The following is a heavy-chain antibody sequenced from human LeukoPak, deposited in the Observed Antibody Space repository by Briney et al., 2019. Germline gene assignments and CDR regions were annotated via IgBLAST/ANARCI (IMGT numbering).Heavy chain of an antibody. D-gene: IGHD5-12*01. CDR1: GGSISSGGYY. V-gene: IGHV4-31*03. CDR2: IYYSGST. J-gene: IGHJ4*02. CDR3: ARGYSGYDPIGY. Sequence: PSETLSLTCTVSGGSISSGGYYWSWIRQHPGKGLEWIGYIYYSGSTYYNPSLKSRVTISVDTSKNQFSLKLSSVTAADTAVYYCARGYSGYDPIGYWGQGTLVTVSS.